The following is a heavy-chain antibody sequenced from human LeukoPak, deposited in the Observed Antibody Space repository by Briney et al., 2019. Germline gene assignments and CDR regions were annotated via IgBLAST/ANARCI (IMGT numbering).Heavy chain of an antibody. D-gene: IGHD2-15*01. CDR1: GFTFSSYG. V-gene: IGHV3-30*02. Sequence: PGGSLRLSCAASGFTFSSYGIHWVRQAPGQGLEWVAFIRYDGSNKYYADSVKGRFTISRDNSKNTLYLQMNSLRAEDTAVYYCAKDRGGYCSGGSCYYFDDWGQGTLVIVSS. CDR2: IRYDGSNK. J-gene: IGHJ4*02. CDR3: AKDRGGYCSGGSCYYFDD.